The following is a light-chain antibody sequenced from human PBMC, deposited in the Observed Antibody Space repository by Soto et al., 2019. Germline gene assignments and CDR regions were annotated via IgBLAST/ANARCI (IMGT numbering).Light chain of an antibody. J-gene: IGLJ3*02. V-gene: IGLV1-47*01. CDR3: AAWDDSVSGSNWV. CDR1: SSNIGSNY. Sequence: QSVLTQPPSASGTPGQRVTISCSGSSSNIGSNYVYWYQQLPGTAPKLLSYRNNQRPSGVPDRFSGSKSGTSASLAISGLQSEDEAEYYCAAWDDSVSGSNWVFGGGTKVTVL. CDR2: RNN.